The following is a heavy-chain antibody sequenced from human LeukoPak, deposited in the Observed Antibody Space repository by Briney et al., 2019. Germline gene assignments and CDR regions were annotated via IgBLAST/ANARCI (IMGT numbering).Heavy chain of an antibody. V-gene: IGHV4-39*07. Sequence: PSETLSLTCTVSGGSISSSSYYWGWIRQPPGKGLEWIGSIYYSGSTYYNPSLKIRVTISVDTSKNQFSLRLSSVTAADTAVYCCARDGPPYYGGKPFDYWGQGTLVTVSS. D-gene: IGHD4-23*01. CDR1: GGSISSSSYY. J-gene: IGHJ4*02. CDR3: ARDGPPYYGGKPFDY. CDR2: IYYSGST.